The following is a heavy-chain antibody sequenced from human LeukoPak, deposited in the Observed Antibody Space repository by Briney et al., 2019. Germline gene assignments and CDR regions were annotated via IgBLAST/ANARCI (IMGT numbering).Heavy chain of an antibody. J-gene: IGHJ3*02. CDR3: AGGIVVVTAIPDAFDI. Sequence: SETLSLTCTVSGYSISSGYYWGWIRQSPGKGLEWIGSIYHSGSTYYNPSLKSRVTISVDTSKNQFSLKLSSVTAADTAVYYCAGGIVVVTAIPDAFDIWGQGTMVTVSS. V-gene: IGHV4-38-2*02. CDR1: GYSISSGYY. CDR2: IYHSGST. D-gene: IGHD2-21*02.